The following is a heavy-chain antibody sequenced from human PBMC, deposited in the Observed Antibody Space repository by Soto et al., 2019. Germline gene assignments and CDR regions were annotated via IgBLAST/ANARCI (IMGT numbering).Heavy chain of an antibody. CDR1: GFTFSNAW. Sequence: PGGSLRLSCAASGFTFSNAWMNWVRQAPGKGLEWVGRIKSKTDGGTTDYAAPVKGRFTISRDDSKNTLYLQMNSLKTEDTAVYYCTTDSSSSSFHGRWYYYYGMDVWGQGTTVTVSS. CDR3: TTDSSSSSFHGRWYYYYGMDV. J-gene: IGHJ6*02. D-gene: IGHD6-6*01. CDR2: IKSKTDGGTT. V-gene: IGHV3-15*07.